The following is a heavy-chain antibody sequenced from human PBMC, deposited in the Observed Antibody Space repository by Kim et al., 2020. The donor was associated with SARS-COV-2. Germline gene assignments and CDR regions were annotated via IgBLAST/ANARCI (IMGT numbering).Heavy chain of an antibody. CDR2: IETKADGETT. J-gene: IGHJ4*02. D-gene: IGHD3-10*01. CDR3: ATGHWFPYDY. V-gene: IGHV3-15*04. Sequence: GSLRLSCAASGFSFSNVRMSWVRQAPGEGLEWVGHIETKADGETTDYAAPVKGRFSISRDDSKNMMFLQMNSLKTEDTAVYYCATGHWFPYDYWGQGGLVSVSS. CDR1: GFSFSNVR.